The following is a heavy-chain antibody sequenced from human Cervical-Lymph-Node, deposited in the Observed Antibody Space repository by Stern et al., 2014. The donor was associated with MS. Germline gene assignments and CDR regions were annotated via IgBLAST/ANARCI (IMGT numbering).Heavy chain of an antibody. V-gene: IGHV1-2*02. CDR1: GYIFTGYY. Sequence: VQLVQSGAEVKKPGASVKVSCKTSGYIFTGYYIHWVRPATGQGLECMAWINPNPGGPKYAQKFQGRVTMSRDTSISTAYVELSSLTSDDTAVYYCARDQRGITIFGVVTDYYYLGMDVWGQGTTVTVSS. J-gene: IGHJ6*02. CDR3: ARDQRGITIFGVVTDYYYLGMDV. D-gene: IGHD3-3*01. CDR2: INPNPGGP.